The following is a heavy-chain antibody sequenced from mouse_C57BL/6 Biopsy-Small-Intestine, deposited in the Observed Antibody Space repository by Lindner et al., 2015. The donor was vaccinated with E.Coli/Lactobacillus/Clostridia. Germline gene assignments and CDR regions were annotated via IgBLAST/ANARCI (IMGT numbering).Heavy chain of an antibody. CDR2: IYPGGGYT. Sequence: VQLQESGADLVRPGTSVKMSCKASGYTFTNYWIGWAKQRPGHGLEWIGDIYPGGGYTNYNEKLKGKATLTADKSSRTAYMQFSSLTSEDSAIYYCARSLYDYFDYWGQGTTLTVSS. D-gene: IGHD2-3*01. V-gene: IGHV1-63*01. CDR1: GYTFTNYW. J-gene: IGHJ2*01. CDR3: ARSLYDYFDY.